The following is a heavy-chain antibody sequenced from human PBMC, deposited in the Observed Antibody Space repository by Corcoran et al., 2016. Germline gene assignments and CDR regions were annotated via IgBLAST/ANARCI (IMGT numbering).Heavy chain of an antibody. CDR1: GFPLGDYA. CDR3: RSPLPTYFEYSSSLTVEH. V-gene: IGHV3-49*03. Sequence: DVQLVESGGGLVQPGRSLRLSCTSSGFPLGDYAMSWFRQAPGKGLEWVGFIRTEAYGGTTEYAPSVRCRFTISRDESKSIAYLQMNSLKTEDTAAYYCRSPLPTYFEYSSSLTVEHGGQGTLVTSSS. D-gene: IGHD6-6*01. CDR2: IRTEAYGGTT. J-gene: IGHJ4*02.